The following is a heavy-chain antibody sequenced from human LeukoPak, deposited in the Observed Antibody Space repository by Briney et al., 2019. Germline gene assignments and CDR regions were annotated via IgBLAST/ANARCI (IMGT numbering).Heavy chain of an antibody. D-gene: IGHD3-22*01. J-gene: IGHJ5*02. V-gene: IGHV1-2*02. CDR3: ARHYYDSTGYSNWLDP. CDR2: INPNSGGT. CDR1: GYTFNGYY. Sequence: ASVKVSCKASGYTFNGYYIHWVRQAPGQGLEWMGWINPNSGGTNYAQKFQGRVTMTRDTSISTAYMEVRRLRPDDTAVYFCARHYYDSTGYSNWLDPWGQGTLVTVSS.